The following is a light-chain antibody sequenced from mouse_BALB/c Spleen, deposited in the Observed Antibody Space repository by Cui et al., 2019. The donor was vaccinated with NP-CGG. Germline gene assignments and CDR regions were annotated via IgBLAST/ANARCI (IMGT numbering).Light chain of an antibody. Sequence: QAVVTQESAPTTSPGETVTLTCRSSAGAITTSNYANWVQEKPDHLFTGLIGGTNNRAPGVPARFSGSLIGDKAVLTITGALTEDEAIYFCALWYSNHWVFGGGTKLTVL. V-gene: IGLV1*01. CDR1: AGAITTSNY. CDR2: GTN. CDR3: ALWYSNHWV. J-gene: IGLJ1*01.